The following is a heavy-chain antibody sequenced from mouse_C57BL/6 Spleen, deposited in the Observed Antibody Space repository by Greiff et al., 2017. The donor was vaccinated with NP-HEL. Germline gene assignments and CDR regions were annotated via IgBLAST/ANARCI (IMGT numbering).Heavy chain of an antibody. V-gene: IGHV1-55*01. J-gene: IGHJ2*01. CDR1: GYTFTSYW. Sequence: QVQLQQPGAELVKPGASVKMSCKASGYTFTSYWITWVKQRPGQGLEWIGDIYPGSGSTNYNEKFKSKATLTADTSSSTAYMQLSSLTSEDSAVYYCASGPHYYGSSFDDWGQGTTLTVSS. CDR3: ASGPHYYGSSFDD. CDR2: IYPGSGST. D-gene: IGHD1-1*01.